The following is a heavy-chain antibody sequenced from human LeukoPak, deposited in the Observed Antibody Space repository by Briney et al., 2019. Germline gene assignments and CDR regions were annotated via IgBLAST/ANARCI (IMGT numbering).Heavy chain of an antibody. CDR2: VIPIFGTA. CDR1: GGTFSSYA. J-gene: IGHJ6*04. Sequence: SVKVSCKASGGTFSSYAISWVRQAPGQGLEWMGGVIPIFGTANYAQKFQGRVTITADESTSTAYMELSSLRSEDTAVYYCARGPTVTTKPYYYYGMDVWGKGTTVTVSS. D-gene: IGHD4-17*01. V-gene: IGHV1-69*13. CDR3: ARGPTVTTKPYYYYGMDV.